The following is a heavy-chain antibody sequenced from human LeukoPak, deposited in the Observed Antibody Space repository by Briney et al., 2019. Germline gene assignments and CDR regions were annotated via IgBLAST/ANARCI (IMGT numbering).Heavy chain of an antibody. J-gene: IGHJ4*02. CDR1: GGSFSGYY. Sequence: PSEPLSLICAVYGGSFSGYYWSWIRQPPGKGLEWIGEINHSGSTNYNPSLKSRVTISVDTSKNQFSLKLSSVTAVDTAVYYCARGYSSSWFANYFDYWGQGTLVTVSS. CDR2: INHSGST. V-gene: IGHV4-34*01. D-gene: IGHD6-13*01. CDR3: ARGYSSSWFANYFDY.